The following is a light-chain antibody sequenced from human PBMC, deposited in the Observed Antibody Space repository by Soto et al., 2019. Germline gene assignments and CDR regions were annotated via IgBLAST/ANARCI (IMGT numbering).Light chain of an antibody. CDR1: SSDVGGSNY. V-gene: IGLV2-14*01. J-gene: IGLJ1*01. CDR2: DVS. CDR3: SSYTSSSTYV. Sequence: QFALTQPASVSGSPGQSITISCTGTSSDVGGSNYVSWYQQHPGKAPKLIISDVSYRPSGVSNRFSGSKSGNTASLTISGLQVEDEADYYCSSYTSSSTYVFGTGTKLTVL.